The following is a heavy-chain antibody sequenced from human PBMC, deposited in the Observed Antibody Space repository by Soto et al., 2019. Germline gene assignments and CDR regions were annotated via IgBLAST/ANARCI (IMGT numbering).Heavy chain of an antibody. CDR3: ARVPLAYGDSLNWFDP. D-gene: IGHD4-17*01. CDR1: GFTFSRRP. J-gene: IGHJ5*02. V-gene: IGHV3-30*17. Sequence: GGSLRLSCTASGFTFSRRPMHWVRQAPGKGLEWVAVLSYDGSTEYYADSVKGRFTISRDNSKDTLFLQMNSLKPEDTAVYYCARVPLAYGDSLNWFDPWGQGTLVTVSS. CDR2: LSYDGSTE.